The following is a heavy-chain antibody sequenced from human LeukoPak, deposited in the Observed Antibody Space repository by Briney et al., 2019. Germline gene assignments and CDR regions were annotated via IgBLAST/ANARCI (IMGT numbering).Heavy chain of an antibody. CDR1: GFTVSSNY. CDR2: ISGSGGST. Sequence: PGGSLRLSCAASGFTVSSNYMSWVRQAPGKGLEWVSAISGSGGSTYYADSVKGRFTISRDNSKNTLYLQMNSLRAEDTAVYYCAKFGSGYDWGPGHWYFDLWGRGTLVTVSS. V-gene: IGHV3-23*01. CDR3: AKFGSGYDWGPGHWYFDL. D-gene: IGHD5-12*01. J-gene: IGHJ2*01.